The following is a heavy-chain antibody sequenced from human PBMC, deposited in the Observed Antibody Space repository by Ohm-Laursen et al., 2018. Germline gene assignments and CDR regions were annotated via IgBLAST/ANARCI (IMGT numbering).Heavy chain of an antibody. Sequence: GTLSLTCTVSGGSISSYYWSWIRQPPGKGLEWIGYIYYSGSTNYNPSLKSRVTISVDTSKNQFSLKLSSVTAADTAVYYCARELYDSSGFFDYWGQGTLVTVSS. V-gene: IGHV4-59*01. D-gene: IGHD3-22*01. CDR3: ARELYDSSGFFDY. J-gene: IGHJ4*02. CDR1: GGSISSYY. CDR2: IYYSGST.